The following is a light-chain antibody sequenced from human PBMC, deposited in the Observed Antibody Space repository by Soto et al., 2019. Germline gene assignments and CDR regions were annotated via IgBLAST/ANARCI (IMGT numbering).Light chain of an antibody. V-gene: IGKV3-20*01. CDR1: QSISSSF. J-gene: IGKJ5*01. CDR3: QQYDNSPIT. CDR2: GAS. Sequence: EIVLTQSPVIFSLSPGERASLSCVSSQSISSSFLAWYQQKPGQAPRLLVYGASSRATGIPDRFSGTGSETDFTLTISRLEPEDFAVYYCQQYDNSPITFGQGTRLEIK.